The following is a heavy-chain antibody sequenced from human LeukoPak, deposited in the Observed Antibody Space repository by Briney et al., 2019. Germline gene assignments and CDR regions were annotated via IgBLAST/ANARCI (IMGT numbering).Heavy chain of an antibody. CDR2: IIPIFGTA. CDR3: AGYSYGDLDY. D-gene: IGHD5-18*01. V-gene: IGHV1-69*05. CDR1: GGTFSSYA. J-gene: IGHJ4*02. Sequence: PSVKVSCKASGGTFSSYAISWVRQAPGQGLEWMGRIIPIFGTANYAQKFQGRVTTTTDESTSTAYMELSSLRSEDTAVYYCAGYSYGDLDYWGQGTLVTVSS.